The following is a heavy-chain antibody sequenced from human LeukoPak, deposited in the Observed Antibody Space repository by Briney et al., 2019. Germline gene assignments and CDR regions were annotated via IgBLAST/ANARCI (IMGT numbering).Heavy chain of an antibody. Sequence: GGSLRLSCAASGFTFDDYAMHWVRQAPGKGLEWVSGISWNSGRTGYADSVRGRFTISRDNAKNSLYLQMNSLRAEDTALYYCAKDIRWLWPYYFDYWGQGTLVTVSS. CDR1: GFTFDDYA. CDR2: ISWNSGRT. CDR3: AKDIRWLWPYYFDY. J-gene: IGHJ4*02. V-gene: IGHV3-9*01. D-gene: IGHD6-19*01.